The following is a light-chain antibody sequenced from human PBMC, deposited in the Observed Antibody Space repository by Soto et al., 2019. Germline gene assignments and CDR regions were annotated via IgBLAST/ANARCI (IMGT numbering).Light chain of an antibody. CDR3: HQYGSSSYT. Sequence: EIVLTQSPGTLSLSPGERATLSCRASQSVSSSYLAWYQQKPGQAPRLLIYGASSRATGIPDRFSGSGSGTDFTLTISILEPEDFAVYYCHQYGSSSYTFGQGTKLEIK. CDR2: GAS. J-gene: IGKJ2*01. V-gene: IGKV3-20*01. CDR1: QSVSSSY.